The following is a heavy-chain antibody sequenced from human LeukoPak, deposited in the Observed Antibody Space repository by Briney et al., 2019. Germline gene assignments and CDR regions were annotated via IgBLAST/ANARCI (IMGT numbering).Heavy chain of an antibody. CDR1: GFTFSSYW. D-gene: IGHD3-10*01. J-gene: IGHJ4*02. Sequence: PGGSLRLSCAASGFTFSSYWMHWVHQPPGKGLVWLSRISTDGRSTYYADSVKGRFTISRDNARNTLYLQMNSLRAEDTAVCYCLRDLIRGDQGTLVTVSS. CDR2: ISTDGRST. CDR3: LRDLIR. V-gene: IGHV3-74*01.